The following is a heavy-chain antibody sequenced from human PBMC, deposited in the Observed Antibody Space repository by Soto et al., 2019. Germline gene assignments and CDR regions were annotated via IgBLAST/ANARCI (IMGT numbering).Heavy chain of an antibody. CDR1: GGSFSGYY. V-gene: IGHV4-34*01. Sequence: ETLSLTCAVYGGSFSGYYWSWIRQPPGNGLEWVGEINHSGSTNYNPSLKSRVTISVDTSKNQFSLKLSSVTAADTAVYYCARGCYLYCSGGSCYYYYYMDVWGKGTTVTVSS. CDR3: ARGCYLYCSGGSCYYYYYMDV. J-gene: IGHJ6*03. CDR2: INHSGST. D-gene: IGHD2-15*01.